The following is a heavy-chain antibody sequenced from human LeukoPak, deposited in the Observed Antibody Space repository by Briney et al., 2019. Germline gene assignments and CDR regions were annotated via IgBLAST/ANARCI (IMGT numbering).Heavy chain of an antibody. Sequence: GGSLRLSCEASGFTFSTFPMHWVRQTPDKRLECVAVISDDGRDTYYADSVKGRFTISRDNSENTLYLQMNSLSPEDTAVVYCARVGRVSIYPSYMDVWGKGTTVTVSS. J-gene: IGHJ6*03. CDR1: GFTFSTFP. V-gene: IGHV3-30*04. CDR3: ARVGRVSIYPSYMDV. CDR2: ISDDGRDT. D-gene: IGHD6-6*01.